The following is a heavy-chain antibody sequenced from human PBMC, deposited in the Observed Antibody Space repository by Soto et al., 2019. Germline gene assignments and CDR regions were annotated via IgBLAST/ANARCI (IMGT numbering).Heavy chain of an antibody. D-gene: IGHD6-13*01. V-gene: IGHV4-4*02. J-gene: IGHJ4*02. CDR2: VYRTGST. CDR3: ARARATIAAAAIFDC. CDR1: GGSISTSNW. Sequence: VQLQESGPGLVKPSGTLSLTCAVSGGSISTSNWWSWVRQPPGKGLEWIGEVYRTGSTNYNPSLESRVIVSVDKSKNQFSLMLTSVPAADTAVYYCARARATIAAAAIFDCWGQGTLVTVSS.